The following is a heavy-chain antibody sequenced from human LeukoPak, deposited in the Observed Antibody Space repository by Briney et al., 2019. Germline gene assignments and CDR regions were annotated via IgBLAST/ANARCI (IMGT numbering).Heavy chain of an antibody. CDR1: GYTFTGYY. V-gene: IGHV1-2*06. CDR2: INPNSGGT. Sequence: GASVKVSCKACGYTFTGYYMHWVRQAPGQGLEWMGRINPNSGGTNYAQKFQGRLTMTRDTSISTAYMELSRLRSDDTAVYYCARADYDFWSGYYDYWGQGTLVTVSS. CDR3: ARADYDFWSGYYDY. J-gene: IGHJ4*02. D-gene: IGHD3-3*01.